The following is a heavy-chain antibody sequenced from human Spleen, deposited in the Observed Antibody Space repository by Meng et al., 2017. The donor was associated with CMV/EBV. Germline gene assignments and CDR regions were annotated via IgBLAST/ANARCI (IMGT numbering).Heavy chain of an antibody. Sequence: GGSLRLSCAASGFTFSNYGMHWVRQAPDKGLEWVTFIRFDASNKYYADSVKGRFTISRDNSENSLYLQMNSLRTDDTALYYCAKDMRLRSDYAMDVWGQGTTVTVSS. D-gene: IGHD5-12*01. CDR3: AKDMRLRSDYAMDV. J-gene: IGHJ6*02. V-gene: IGHV3-30*02. CDR2: IRFDASNK. CDR1: GFTFSNYG.